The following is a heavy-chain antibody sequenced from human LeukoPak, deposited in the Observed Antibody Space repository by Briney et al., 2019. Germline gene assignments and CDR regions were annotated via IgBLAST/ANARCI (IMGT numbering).Heavy chain of an antibody. CDR2: IWYDGSNE. J-gene: IGHJ4*02. Sequence: PGRSLRLSCAASGFTFSSYGMHWVRQAPGKGLEWVAVIWYDGSNEYYADSVRGRFTISRDNSKNTVYLQMNSLRAEDTAVYYCARVSPEIVVVTGTGAPDYWGQGTLVTVSS. CDR3: ARVSPEIVVVTGTGAPDY. V-gene: IGHV3-33*01. D-gene: IGHD2-21*02. CDR1: GFTFSSYG.